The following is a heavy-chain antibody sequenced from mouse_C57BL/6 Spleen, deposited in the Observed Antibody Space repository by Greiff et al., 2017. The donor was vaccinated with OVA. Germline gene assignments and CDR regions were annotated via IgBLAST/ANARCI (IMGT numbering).Heavy chain of an antibody. CDR1: GYAFSSSW. J-gene: IGHJ1*03. V-gene: IGHV1-82*01. Sequence: QVQLQQSGPELVKPGASVKISCKASGYAFSSSWMNWVKQRPGKGLEWIGRIYPGDGDTNYNGKFKGKATLTADKSSSTAYMQLSSLTSEDSAVYFCARGVISAVYFDVWGTGTTVTVSS. CDR3: ARGVISAVYFDV. CDR2: IYPGDGDT. D-gene: IGHD2-4*01.